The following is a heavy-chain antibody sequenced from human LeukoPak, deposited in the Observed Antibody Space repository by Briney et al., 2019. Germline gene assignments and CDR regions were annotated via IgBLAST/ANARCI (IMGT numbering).Heavy chain of an antibody. J-gene: IGHJ6*02. D-gene: IGHD2-15*01. Sequence: PGGSLRLSCAASGLTVSSNYMSWVRPAPGKGLEWVSVIYSGGSTYYADSVKGRFTISRDNSRNTLYLQMISLRAEDTAVYYCARDCSGGSCYPTYYYYGMDVWGQGTTVTVSS. CDR3: ARDCSGGSCYPTYYYYGMDV. CDR2: IYSGGST. V-gene: IGHV3-53*01. CDR1: GLTVSSNY.